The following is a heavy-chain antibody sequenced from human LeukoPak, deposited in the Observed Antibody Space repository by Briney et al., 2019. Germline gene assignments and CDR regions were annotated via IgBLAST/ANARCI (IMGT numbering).Heavy chain of an antibody. V-gene: IGHV4-34*01. CDR3: ARQSGTVTPIGY. Sequence: SETLSLTCAVHGGSISGYSWSWIRQSPGKGLEWIGEIHHSGTTNYRPSLKSRVTISLDKSKSQFSLTLTSVTAADTAMYYCARQSGTVTPIGYWGQGTLVTVSS. D-gene: IGHD4-17*01. J-gene: IGHJ4*02. CDR1: GGSISGYS. CDR2: IHHSGTT.